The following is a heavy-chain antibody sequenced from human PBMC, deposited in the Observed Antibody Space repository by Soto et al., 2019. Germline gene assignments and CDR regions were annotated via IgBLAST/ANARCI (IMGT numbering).Heavy chain of an antibody. D-gene: IGHD6-19*01. V-gene: IGHV3-33*01. CDR3: ARDRGQWPVYYYFDY. CDR1: GFTFSSYG. CDR2: IWYDGSNK. Sequence: QVQLVESGGGVVQPGRSLRLSCAASGFTFSSYGMHWVRQAPGKGLEWVAVIWYDGSNKYYADSVKGRFTISRDNSKNTLYLQMNSLRAEDTAVYYCARDRGQWPVYYYFDYWGQGTLVTVSS. J-gene: IGHJ4*02.